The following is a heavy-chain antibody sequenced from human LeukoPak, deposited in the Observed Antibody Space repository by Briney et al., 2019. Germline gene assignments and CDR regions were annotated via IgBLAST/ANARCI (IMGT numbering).Heavy chain of an antibody. V-gene: IGHV3-23*01. D-gene: IGHD3-22*01. CDR2: VMGGGITT. CDR3: AKASTRDSGYYFDS. CDR1: GSTFSSYA. Sequence: GGSLRLSCAASGSTFSSYAMGWVRQAPGKGLEWVSSVMGGGITTYYADSMKGRFTISRDNSKDTLFLQINSLRAEDTATYYCAKASTRDSGYYFDSWGQGTLVTVSS. J-gene: IGHJ4*02.